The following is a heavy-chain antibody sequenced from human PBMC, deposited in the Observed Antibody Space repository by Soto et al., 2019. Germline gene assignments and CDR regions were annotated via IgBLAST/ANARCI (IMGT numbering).Heavy chain of an antibody. D-gene: IGHD4-17*01. CDR2: ISGSGGST. V-gene: IGHV3-23*01. CDR1: GFTFSSYA. CDR3: AKKYMTTVTTIDY. J-gene: IGHJ4*02. Sequence: EVQLLESGGGLLQPGGSLRLSCAASGFTFSSYAMSWVRQAPGKGLEWVSTISGSGGSTYYADSVKGRFTISRDNSKNTLYLQMNSLRAEDTAVYYCAKKYMTTVTTIDYWGQGPLVTVSS.